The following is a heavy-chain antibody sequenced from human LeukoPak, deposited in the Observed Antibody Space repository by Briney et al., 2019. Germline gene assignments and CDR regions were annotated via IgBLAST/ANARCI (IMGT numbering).Heavy chain of an antibody. Sequence: ASVKVSCKVSGYTLTELSMHWVRQAPGKGLEWMGGFDPEDGETIYAQKFQGRVTMTEDTSTDTAYMELSSLRSEDTAVYYCAGGPNWVSPFDYWGQGTLVTVSS. D-gene: IGHD7-27*01. J-gene: IGHJ4*02. CDR2: FDPEDGET. CDR1: GYTLTELS. CDR3: AGGPNWVSPFDY. V-gene: IGHV1-24*01.